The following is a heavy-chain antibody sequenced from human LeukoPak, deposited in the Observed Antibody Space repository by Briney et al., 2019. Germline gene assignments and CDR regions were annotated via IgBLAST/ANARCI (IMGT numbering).Heavy chain of an antibody. J-gene: IGHJ6*03. D-gene: IGHD3-3*01. Sequence: GGSLRLSCAASGFTFSSYSMNWVRQAPGKGLEWVSAISSDSNYIYYADSMKGRFTISRDNAKNSLYLQMNSLRVEDTAVYYCARDQIEADYDSYYMDVWGKGTTVTVSS. CDR1: GFTFSSYS. CDR3: ARDQIEADYDSYYMDV. V-gene: IGHV3-21*01. CDR2: ISSDSNYI.